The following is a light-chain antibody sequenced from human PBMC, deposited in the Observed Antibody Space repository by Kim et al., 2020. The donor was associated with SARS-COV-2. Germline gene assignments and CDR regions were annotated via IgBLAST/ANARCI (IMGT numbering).Light chain of an antibody. CDR1: QSVTSNY. J-gene: IGKJ2*01. CDR3: QQYSTSLYT. Sequence: EIVLTQSPDTLFLSPGERATLSCRASQSVTSNYLAWYRQKPGQAPRLLIYGASSRATGIPDRFSASGSGTDFTLTISRLEPEDFAVYYCQQYSTSLYTFGQGTKLGI. V-gene: IGKV3-20*01. CDR2: GAS.